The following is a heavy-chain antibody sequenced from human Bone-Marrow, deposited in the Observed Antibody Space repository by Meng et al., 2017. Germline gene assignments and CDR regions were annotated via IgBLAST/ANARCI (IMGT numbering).Heavy chain of an antibody. CDR2: INAGNGNT. CDR3: ARDGGLLWFGEHDYFDY. V-gene: IGHV1-3*01. Sequence: ASVKVSCKASGYTFTSYAMHWVRQAPGQRLEWMGWINAGNGNTKYSQKFQGRVTITRDTSASTAYMELSSLRSEDTAVYYCARDGGLLWFGEHDYFDYWGQGTLVTVSS. D-gene: IGHD3-10*01. J-gene: IGHJ4*02. CDR1: GYTFTSYA.